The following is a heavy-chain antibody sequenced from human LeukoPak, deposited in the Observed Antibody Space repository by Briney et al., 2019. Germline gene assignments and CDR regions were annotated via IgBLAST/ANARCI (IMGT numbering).Heavy chain of an antibody. V-gene: IGHV3-73*01. J-gene: IGHJ6*03. CDR1: GFSFSVSA. CDR3: AKKTYMDV. Sequence: GGSLRLSCTASGFSFSVSAMHWVRQVSGKGLGWVGRIRSKSNNYATTYVASVKGRFTVSRDDAKNTTYLQMNSLKVDDTAIYYCAKKTYMDVWGKGTTVIVSS. CDR2: IRSKSNNYAT.